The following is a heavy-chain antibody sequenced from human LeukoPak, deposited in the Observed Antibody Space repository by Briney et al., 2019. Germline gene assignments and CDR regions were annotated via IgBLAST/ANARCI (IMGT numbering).Heavy chain of an antibody. Sequence: PSETLSLTCSVSGTSISSYYWSWIRQSAGKGLEWVGHISTDGSGNYNPSLKSRVTMSVDTSKNQFSLKLSSMTAADTAVYYCARDVDLYSAYLDFWGQGTLVTVSS. V-gene: IGHV4-4*07. CDR2: ISTDGSG. J-gene: IGHJ4*02. CDR1: GTSISSYY. D-gene: IGHD5-12*01. CDR3: ARDVDLYSAYLDF.